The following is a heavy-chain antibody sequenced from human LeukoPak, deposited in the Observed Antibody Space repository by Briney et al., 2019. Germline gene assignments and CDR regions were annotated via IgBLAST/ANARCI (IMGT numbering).Heavy chain of an antibody. CDR2: ISAYNGNT. J-gene: IGHJ4*02. CDR3: ARALVAAAALVGHGFDY. D-gene: IGHD6-13*01. CDR1: GYTFTNYG. Sequence: GASVKVSCKASGYTFTNYGIYWVRQAPGQGLEWMGWISAYNGNTNYAQKLQGRVTMTTDTSTSTAYMELRGLRSDDTAVYYCARALVAAAALVGHGFDYWGQGTLVTVSS. V-gene: IGHV1-18*01.